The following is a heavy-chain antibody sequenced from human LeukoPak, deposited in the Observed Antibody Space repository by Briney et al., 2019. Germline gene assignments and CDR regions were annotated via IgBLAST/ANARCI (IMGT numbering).Heavy chain of an antibody. CDR3: ARDWGVSARPGYMDV. J-gene: IGHJ6*03. CDR2: IYHSGST. CDR1: GYSISGHNY. V-gene: IGHV4-38-2*02. Sequence: KPSETLSLTCTVSGYSISGHNYWGWIRQPPGKGLEWIGTIYHSGSTYYNPSLKSRVTISVDTSKNQLSLRLSSVTAADTAVYYCARDWGVSARPGYMDVWGKGTTVTVSS. D-gene: IGHD6-6*01.